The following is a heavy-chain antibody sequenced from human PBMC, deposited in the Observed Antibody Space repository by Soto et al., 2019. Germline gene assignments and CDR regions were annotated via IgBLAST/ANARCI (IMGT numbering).Heavy chain of an antibody. CDR2: MNPNSGNT. CDR1: GDTLTSYE. V-gene: IGHV1-8*01. J-gene: IGHJ5*02. Sequence: ASLKVSWKASGDTLTSYEINWVRQATGQGLEWMGWMNPNSGNTGYAQKFQGRVTMTRNTSISTGYMELSSLRSEDTAVYYCARLGYCSGGSCRRGNWFDPWGQGTLVTVSS. D-gene: IGHD2-15*01. CDR3: ARLGYCSGGSCRRGNWFDP.